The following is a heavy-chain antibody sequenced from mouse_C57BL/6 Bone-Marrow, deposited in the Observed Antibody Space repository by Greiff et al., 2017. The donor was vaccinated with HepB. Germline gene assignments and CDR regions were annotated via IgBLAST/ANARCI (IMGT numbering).Heavy chain of an antibody. CDR1: GFTFSDYY. J-gene: IGHJ4*01. CDR2: INYDGSST. Sequence: EVKLVESEGGLVQPGSSMKLSCTASGFTFSDYYMAWVRQVPEKGLEWVANINYDGSSTYYLDSLKSRFIISRDNAKNILYLQMSSLKSEDTATYYCARDRTYYYAMDYWGQGTSVTVSS. CDR3: ARDRTYYYAMDY. V-gene: IGHV5-16*01.